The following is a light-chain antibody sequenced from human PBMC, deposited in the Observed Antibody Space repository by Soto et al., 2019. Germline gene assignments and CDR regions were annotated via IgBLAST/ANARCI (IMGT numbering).Light chain of an antibody. V-gene: IGLV4-69*01. J-gene: IGLJ3*02. CDR3: QTWDTGIRV. Sequence: QLVLTQSPSASVSLGAAVKLTCTLSSGHSNYAIAWHQQQPEKGPQYLMKLNSDGSHSKGDGIPDRFSGSSSGAERYLTISRLQSEDESDYYCQTWDTGIRVFGGGTKLTVL. CDR2: LNSDGSH. CDR1: SGHSNYA.